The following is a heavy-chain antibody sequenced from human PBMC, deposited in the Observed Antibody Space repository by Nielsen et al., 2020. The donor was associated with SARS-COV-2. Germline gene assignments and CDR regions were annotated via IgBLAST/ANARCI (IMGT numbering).Heavy chain of an antibody. Sequence: WIRQPPGKGLEYVSAISSNGGSTYYADSVKGRFTISRDNSKNTLYLQMSSLRAEDTAVYYCAKDSMFGYYYDSSGYYFDYWGQGTLVTVSS. CDR3: AKDSMFGYYYDSSGYYFDY. V-gene: IGHV3-64D*09. J-gene: IGHJ4*02. CDR2: ISSNGGST. D-gene: IGHD3-22*01.